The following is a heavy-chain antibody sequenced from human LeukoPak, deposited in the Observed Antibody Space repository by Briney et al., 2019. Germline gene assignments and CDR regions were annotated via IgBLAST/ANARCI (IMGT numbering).Heavy chain of an antibody. V-gene: IGHV1-2*02. CDR2: INPNRGGT. CDR3: ARWVYRDNSGFFFL. Sequence: GASVKVSCKASGYNFNEYFLHWVRQAPGQGLEWMGWINPNRGGTNYAQKFQGRVNMTRDTSTRTAYMELSGLIYDDTAVYYCARWVYRDNSGFFFLWGQGALVTVSS. CDR1: GYNFNEYF. D-gene: IGHD4-23*01. J-gene: IGHJ4*02.